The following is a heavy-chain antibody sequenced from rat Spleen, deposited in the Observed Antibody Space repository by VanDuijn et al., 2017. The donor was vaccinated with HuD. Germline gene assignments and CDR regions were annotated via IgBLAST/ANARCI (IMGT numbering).Heavy chain of an antibody. Sequence: EVQLVGSGGGLVQPGRSLKLSGVVSGFTFNTYWITWIRQAPGKGREWVASITNTGGGTFYPDYVKGRFTISRDNAQNSIYLQMNSLTSEDTATYYCTRESYSTFDYWGQGVMVTVSS. CDR2: ITNTGGGT. CDR1: GFTFNTYW. V-gene: IGHV5-31*01. CDR3: TRESYSTFDY. J-gene: IGHJ2*01. D-gene: IGHD1-2*01.